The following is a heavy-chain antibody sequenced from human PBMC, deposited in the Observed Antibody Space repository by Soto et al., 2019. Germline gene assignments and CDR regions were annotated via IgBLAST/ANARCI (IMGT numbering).Heavy chain of an antibody. D-gene: IGHD3-16*01. CDR2: VYYTGST. Sequence: KTSETLSLTCKVSGDSISSSGFFWGWFRQPPGKGLEWIGTVYYTGSTYYNPSLQSRLTISVDTSKNQISLTPTSVTAADTAVYFCARAQPELWGVQYFFYGMDVWGPGTSVTVSS. CDR3: ARAQPELWGVQYFFYGMDV. J-gene: IGHJ6*02. CDR1: GDSISSSGFF. V-gene: IGHV4-39*01.